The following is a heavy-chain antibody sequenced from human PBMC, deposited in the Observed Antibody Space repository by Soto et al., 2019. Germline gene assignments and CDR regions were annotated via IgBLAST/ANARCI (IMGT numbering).Heavy chain of an antibody. D-gene: IGHD2-15*01. Sequence: QVQLVQSGAEVKKPGSSVKVSCKASGGTFSSYTISWVRQAPGQGLEWMGRIIPILGIANYAQKFQGRVKITADKSTSTAYMELSSLRSEDTAVYYCARDQTLVVAASYGMDVWGQGTTVTVSS. V-gene: IGHV1-69*08. CDR1: GGTFSSYT. CDR2: IIPILGIA. CDR3: ARDQTLVVAASYGMDV. J-gene: IGHJ6*02.